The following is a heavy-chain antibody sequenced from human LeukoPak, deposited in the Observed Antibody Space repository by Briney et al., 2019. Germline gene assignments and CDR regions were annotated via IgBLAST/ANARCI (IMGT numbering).Heavy chain of an antibody. Sequence: GGSLRLSCAASGFTFDDYAMHWVRQAPGKGLEWVSGISWNSGSIGYADSVKGRFTVSRDNSKNTLFLQMNSLRVEDSAVYYCARHNNAYDWDSWGQGTLVTVSS. D-gene: IGHD5-12*01. J-gene: IGHJ4*02. CDR1: GFTFDDYA. V-gene: IGHV3-9*01. CDR2: ISWNSGSI. CDR3: ARHNNAYDWDS.